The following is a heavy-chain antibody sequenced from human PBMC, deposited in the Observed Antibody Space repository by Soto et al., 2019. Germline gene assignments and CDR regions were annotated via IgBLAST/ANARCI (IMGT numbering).Heavy chain of an antibody. J-gene: IGHJ4*02. CDR1: GGSITRGPSS. Sequence: PSETLSLTCSVSGGSITRGPSSWNWVRQPPGKGLGWIAYISHSGSTYYNPSLKGRVTVSVDMSKNQFSLKVTSVTAADSGVYFCARKGRLQLDGFDFRGQRTMVTVSS. D-gene: IGHD1-1*01. CDR3: ARKGRLQLDGFDF. CDR2: ISHSGST. V-gene: IGHV4-30-2*02.